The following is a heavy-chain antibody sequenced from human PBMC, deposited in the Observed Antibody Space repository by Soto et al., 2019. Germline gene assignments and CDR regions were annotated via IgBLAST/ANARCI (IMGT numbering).Heavy chain of an antibody. CDR1: GGSFSTHV. J-gene: IGHJ4*02. CDR2: IIPVFGTT. V-gene: IGHV1-69*01. Sequence: QVQRVQSGAEVKKPGSSVTVSCKAFGGSFSTHVVNWVRQAPGQGLEWVGLIIPVFGTTDYAQHFQGRVTITADESTRTAFLEVSSLRSEDTAVYYCASGVREYSSAPPHFWGQGTLVSVSS. D-gene: IGHD5-12*01. CDR3: ASGVREYSSAPPHF.